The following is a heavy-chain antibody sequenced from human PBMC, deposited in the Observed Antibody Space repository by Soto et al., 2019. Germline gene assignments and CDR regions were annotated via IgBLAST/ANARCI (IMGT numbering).Heavy chain of an antibody. D-gene: IGHD2-2*01. CDR3: ASDASPNVPAAMRWLDP. J-gene: IGHJ5*02. V-gene: IGHV4-31*03. CDR2: IFNSGSA. Sequence: PSETLSLTCSVSGGSVTSGNYYWAWIRQRPGKGLEWIGHIFNSGSAYYNPSLKRRASISADTSNNQFSLRLTSVAAADAAVYFCASDASPNVPAAMRWLDPWAREPWSPSPQ. CDR1: GGSVTSGNYY.